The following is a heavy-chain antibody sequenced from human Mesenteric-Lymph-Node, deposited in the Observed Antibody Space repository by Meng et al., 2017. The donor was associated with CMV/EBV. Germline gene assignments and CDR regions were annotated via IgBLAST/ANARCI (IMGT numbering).Heavy chain of an antibody. D-gene: IGHD2-2*01. Sequence: CAIAGDSFSSKSAAWDWIRQSPSKGLEWLGRTYYRSKLYNDYAVSVKSRITINPDTSKNQFSLQLNSVTPEDTAVYYCARESPAFDYWGQGTLVTVSS. CDR3: ARESPAFDY. CDR2: TYYRSKLYN. J-gene: IGHJ4*02. CDR1: GDSFSSKSAA. V-gene: IGHV6-1*01.